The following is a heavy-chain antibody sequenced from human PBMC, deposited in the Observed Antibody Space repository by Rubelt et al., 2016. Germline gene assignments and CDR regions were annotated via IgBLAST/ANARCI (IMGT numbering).Heavy chain of an antibody. CDR1: GYALTELS. J-gene: IGHJ4*02. CDR3: ATASPYCSGGSCY. D-gene: IGHD2-15*01. CDR2: FDPEDGET. Sequence: QVQLVQSGAEVKKPGASVKVSCKVSGYALTELSMHWVRQAPGKGLEWMGGFDPEDGETIYAKKFQGRVTRTEDTSTDTAYMELSSLRSEDTAVYYCATASPYCSGGSCYWGQGTLVTVSS. V-gene: IGHV1-24*01.